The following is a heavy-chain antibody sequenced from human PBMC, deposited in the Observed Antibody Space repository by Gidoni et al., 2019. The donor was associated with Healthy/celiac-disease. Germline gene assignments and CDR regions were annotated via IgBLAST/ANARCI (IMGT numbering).Heavy chain of an antibody. Sequence: QLQLQESDPGLVRPSEPLSSPCSVSGVLISRSSYYWGWLRQAPGKGLELMVSVYYRWGTYYNPSLKSRVTIAVDTAKDHCSLKLSSVTAADTAVYYWARVSAGYAGFDPWGQGTLVTVSA. J-gene: IGHJ5*02. CDR3: ARVSAGYAGFDP. CDR2: VYYRWGT. CDR1: GVLISRSSYY. D-gene: IGHD5-12*01. V-gene: IGHV4-39*01.